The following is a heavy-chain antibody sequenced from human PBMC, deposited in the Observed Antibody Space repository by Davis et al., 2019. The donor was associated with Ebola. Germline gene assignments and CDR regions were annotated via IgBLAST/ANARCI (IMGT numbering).Heavy chain of an antibody. J-gene: IGHJ4*02. CDR2: ISYDGSNK. V-gene: IGHV3-30*03. CDR3: ARERWLQLNYFDY. CDR1: GFTFSSYG. D-gene: IGHD5-24*01. Sequence: GGSLRLSCAASGFTFSSYGMHWVRQAPGKGLEWVAVISYDGSNKYYADSVKGRFTISRDNSKNTLYLQMNSLRAEDTAVYYCARERWLQLNYFDYWGQGTLVTVSS.